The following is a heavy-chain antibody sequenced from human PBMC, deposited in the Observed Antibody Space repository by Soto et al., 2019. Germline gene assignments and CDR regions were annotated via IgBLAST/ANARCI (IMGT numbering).Heavy chain of an antibody. V-gene: IGHV4-61*01. CDR1: GASVSSGNYY. D-gene: IGHD1-26*01. Sequence: QVQLQESGPGLVKPSETLSLTCTVSGASVSSGNYYWSWIRQPPGKGLECIGYISYSGSTNYNPSLKSRPTISIDTSKTQFSLKLSSVTAADTAVYYCARGSGSYYAYWGQGTLVTVSS. CDR3: ARGSGSYYAY. J-gene: IGHJ4*02. CDR2: ISYSGST.